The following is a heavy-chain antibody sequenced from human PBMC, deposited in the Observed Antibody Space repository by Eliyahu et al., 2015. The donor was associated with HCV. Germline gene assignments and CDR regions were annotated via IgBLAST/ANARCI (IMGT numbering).Heavy chain of an antibody. V-gene: IGHV3-15*01. Sequence: EVQLVESGGGLVKPGGSXGLSCAASGFTFSKAWMSWVRQAPGMGGXWIGRIKSKTXGGTTDYAAPVKGRFTISRDDSKSTLYLQMNSLKTEDTAVYYCTTGAPGGFDYYLDVWGQGTTVTVSS. D-gene: IGHD3-10*01. CDR3: TTGAPGGFDYYLDV. CDR2: IKSKTXGGTT. J-gene: IGHJ6*03. CDR1: GFTFSKAW.